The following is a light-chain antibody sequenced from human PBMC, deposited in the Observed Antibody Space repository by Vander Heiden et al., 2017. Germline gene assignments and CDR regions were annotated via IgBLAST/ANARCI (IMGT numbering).Light chain of an antibody. CDR3: QQRSNWPYT. V-gene: IGKV3-11*01. Sequence: EIFLTQSPATLSLSPAERATLSCRASQSVSSFLAWYQQKPGQPPRLLIYDASNRATGIPARFSGSGSGTDFTLTISSLEPEDFAVYYCQQRSNWPYTFGQGTKLEIK. CDR1: QSVSSF. CDR2: DAS. J-gene: IGKJ2*01.